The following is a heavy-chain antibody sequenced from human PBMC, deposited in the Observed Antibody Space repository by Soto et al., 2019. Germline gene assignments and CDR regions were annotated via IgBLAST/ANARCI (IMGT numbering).Heavy chain of an antibody. D-gene: IGHD2-15*01. J-gene: IGHJ5*02. CDR1: GVSLSSGDYY. CDR2: ITYSGST. Sequence: SETLSLTCIVSGVSLSSGDYYWSWLRQHTGKGLEWIGYITYSGSTYYNPSLKSRVTISIDTSNNQFSLKLNSVTAADTAVYYCAREYWADKDRFDPWGQGTLVTVSS. V-gene: IGHV4-31*03. CDR3: AREYWADKDRFDP.